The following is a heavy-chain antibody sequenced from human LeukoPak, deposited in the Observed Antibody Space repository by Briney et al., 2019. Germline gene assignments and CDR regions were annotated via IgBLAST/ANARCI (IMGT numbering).Heavy chain of an antibody. CDR3: ARGSARYLMLGYCSSTSCQDFDY. J-gene: IGHJ4*02. CDR1: GFTFSSYG. Sequence: GGSLRLSCAASGFTFSSYGMSWVRQAPGQGLEWVSAISGSGGSTYYADSVKGRFTISRDNSKNTLYLQMNSLRAEDTAVYYCARGSARYLMLGYCSSTSCQDFDYWGQGTLVTVSS. CDR2: ISGSGGST. D-gene: IGHD2-2*01. V-gene: IGHV3-23*01.